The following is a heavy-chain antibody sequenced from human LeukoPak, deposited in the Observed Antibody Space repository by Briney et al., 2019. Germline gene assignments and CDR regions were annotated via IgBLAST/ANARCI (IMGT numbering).Heavy chain of an antibody. D-gene: IGHD5-18*01. J-gene: IGHJ4*02. Sequence: PSGTLSLTCTVSGASMSTHYWSWLRQPPGKGLEWIGYLLDSWRTKDNPSLQSRVTLSADTSKNQCSLRLTSVTAADTAVYYCATIRRGSIYGYFDFWGQGILVTVSS. V-gene: IGHV4-59*11. CDR2: LLDSWRT. CDR3: ATIRRGSIYGYFDF. CDR1: GASMSTHY.